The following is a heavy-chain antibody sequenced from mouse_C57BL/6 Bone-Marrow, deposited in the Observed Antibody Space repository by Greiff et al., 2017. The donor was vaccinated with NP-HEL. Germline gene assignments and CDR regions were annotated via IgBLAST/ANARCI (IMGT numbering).Heavy chain of an antibody. CDR3: ASPPYYSIHWYFDV. CDR1: GYTFTSYW. J-gene: IGHJ1*03. CDR2: IHPSDSDT. V-gene: IGHV1-74*01. D-gene: IGHD2-5*01. Sequence: VQLQQPGAELVKPGASVKVSCKASGYTFTSYWMHWVKQRPGQGLEWIGRIHPSDSDTTYNQKFKGKATLTVDKSSSTAYMQLSSLTSEDSAVDYCASPPYYSIHWYFDVWGTGTTVTVSS.